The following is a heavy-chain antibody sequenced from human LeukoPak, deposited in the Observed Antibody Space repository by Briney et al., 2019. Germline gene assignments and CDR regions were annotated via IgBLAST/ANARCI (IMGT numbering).Heavy chain of an antibody. V-gene: IGHV3-64*01. CDR3: ASCSGGSCYPFDY. CDR1: GFTFSSYA. J-gene: IGHJ4*02. CDR2: ISSNGGST. D-gene: IGHD2-15*01. Sequence: GGSLRLSCAASGFTFSSYAMHWVRQAPGKGLEYVSAISSNGGSTYYANSVKGRFTISRDNSKNTLYLQMGSLRAEDMAVYYCASCSGGSCYPFDYWGQGTLVTVSS.